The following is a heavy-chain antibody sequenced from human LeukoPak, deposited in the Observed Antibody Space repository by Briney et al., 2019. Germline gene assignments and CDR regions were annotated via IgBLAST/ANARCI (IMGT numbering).Heavy chain of an antibody. Sequence: SETLSLTCTVSGGSISSGSYYWSWIRQPAGKGLEWIGRIYTSGSTNYNPSLKSRVTISVDTSKNQFSLKLSSVTAADTAVYYCARKKRWAYCGGDCYPFDLWGRGTLVTVSS. J-gene: IGHJ2*01. D-gene: IGHD2-21*01. V-gene: IGHV4-61*02. CDR3: ARKKRWAYCGGDCYPFDL. CDR1: GGSISSGSYY. CDR2: IYTSGST.